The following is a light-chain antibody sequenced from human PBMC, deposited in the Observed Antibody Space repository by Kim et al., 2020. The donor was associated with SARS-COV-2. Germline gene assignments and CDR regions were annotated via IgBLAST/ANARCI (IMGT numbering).Light chain of an antibody. CDR2: WAS. J-gene: IGKJ5*01. V-gene: IGKV4-1*01. Sequence: DIVMTQSPDSLAVSLGERATFSCKSSQSILYKFSNKNYLAWYQQKPGQSPKLLIYWASTRESGVPDRFSGSGSGTDFTLTISSVQAEDVAVYHCQQYYNPPPTFGQGTRLEIK. CDR1: QSILYKFSNKNY. CDR3: QQYYNPPPT.